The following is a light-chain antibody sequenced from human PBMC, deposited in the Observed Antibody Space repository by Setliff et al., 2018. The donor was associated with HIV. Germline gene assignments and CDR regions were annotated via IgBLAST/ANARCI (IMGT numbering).Light chain of an antibody. CDR3: SSYTNTPLYV. V-gene: IGLV2-14*03. Sequence: QSALTQPASVPGSPGQSITISCTGTSSDVGGHNYVSWYQQHPGKAPKLIIYDVSNRPSGASNRFSGSKSGNTASLTISGLQAEDEADYYCSSYTNTPLYVFGTGTKV. CDR1: SSDVGGHNY. J-gene: IGLJ1*01. CDR2: DVS.